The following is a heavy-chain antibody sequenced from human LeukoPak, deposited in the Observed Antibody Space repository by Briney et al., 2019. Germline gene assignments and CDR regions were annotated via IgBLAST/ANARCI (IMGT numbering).Heavy chain of an antibody. CDR3: ARRRSEEFDFDC. CDR2: ISGYNGNT. CDR1: GYXFSTYG. V-gene: IGHV1-18*01. J-gene: IGHJ4*02. D-gene: IGHD6-19*01. Sequence: GASVKVSCKASGYXFSTYGISWVRQAPGQGLEWMGCISGYNGNTNYAQKLQGRVTMTTDTSTSTAYMELRSLRSDDTAVYYCARRRSEEFDFDCWGQGTLVTVSS.